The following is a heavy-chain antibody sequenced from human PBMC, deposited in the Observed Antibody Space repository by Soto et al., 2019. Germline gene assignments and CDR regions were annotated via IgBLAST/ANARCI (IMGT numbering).Heavy chain of an antibody. V-gene: IGHV3-72*01. J-gene: IGHJ4*02. CDR2: TRNKANSYTT. D-gene: IGHD4-17*01. CDR1: GFTFSDHY. CDR3: ARGLMTTAVYYFDY. Sequence: EVQLVESGGGLVQPGGSLRLSCAASGFTFSDHYMDWVRQAPGKGLEWVGRTRNKANSYTTEYAASVKGRFTISRDDSKNPLYLQMNSVKTEDTAVYYCARGLMTTAVYYFDYWGQGTLVTVSS.